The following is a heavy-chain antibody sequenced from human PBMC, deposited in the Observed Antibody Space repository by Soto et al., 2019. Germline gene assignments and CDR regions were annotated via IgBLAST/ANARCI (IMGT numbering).Heavy chain of an antibody. Sequence: EVQLVESGGGLAQPGGSLKPSCAAPGFSFSDPGIHWFRQASGKGLEWVGRIRTKSNSYATAYAGSVKGRFTISRDDSKNTAYLQMNSLKTEDTAVYYCTRLHFIVQPGINYWGQGTLVTVSS. V-gene: IGHV3-73*02. D-gene: IGHD2-2*01. CDR1: GFSFSDPG. CDR3: TRLHFIVQPGINY. J-gene: IGHJ4*02. CDR2: IRTKSNSYAT.